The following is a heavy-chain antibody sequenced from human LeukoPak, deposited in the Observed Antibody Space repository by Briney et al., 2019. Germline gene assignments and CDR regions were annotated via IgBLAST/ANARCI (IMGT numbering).Heavy chain of an antibody. D-gene: IGHD1-26*01. CDR1: GGSISSYY. CDR3: ARSAFLVTAPELYYFDY. CDR2: IYQSGGT. V-gene: IGHV4-4*07. Sequence: SETLPLTCTVSGGSISSYYWSWLRQPAGKGLEWIGHIYQSGGTNYNPSLKDRVTMSVGTSKNQFSLHLSSVTAADTAVYYCARSAFLVTAPELYYFDYWGQGTLVAVSS. J-gene: IGHJ4*02.